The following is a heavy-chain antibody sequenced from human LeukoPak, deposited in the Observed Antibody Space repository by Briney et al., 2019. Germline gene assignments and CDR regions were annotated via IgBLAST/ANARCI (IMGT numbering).Heavy chain of an antibody. CDR3: ARRFNYYDSSGYYEGFYFDY. CDR2: ISAYNGNT. CDR1: GYTFTSYG. Sequence: ASVKVSCKASGYTFTSYGISWVRQAPGQGLEWMGWISAYNGNTNYAQKLQGRVTMTTDTSTSTAYMELRSLRSDDTAVYYCARRFNYYDSSGYYEGFYFDYRGQGTLVTVSS. D-gene: IGHD3-22*01. J-gene: IGHJ4*02. V-gene: IGHV1-18*01.